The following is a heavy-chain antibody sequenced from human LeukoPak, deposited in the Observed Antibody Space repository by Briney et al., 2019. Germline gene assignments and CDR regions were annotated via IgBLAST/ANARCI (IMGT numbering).Heavy chain of an antibody. CDR3: ATRIRYSNYVGGWFDP. J-gene: IGHJ5*02. Sequence: ASVKVSCKVSGYTLTELSMHWVRQAPGKGLEWMGGFDPEDGETIYAQKFQGRVTMTEDTSTDTAYMELSSLRSEDTAAYYCATRIRYSNYVGGWFDPWGQGTLVTVSS. V-gene: IGHV1-24*01. CDR2: FDPEDGET. CDR1: GYTLTELS. D-gene: IGHD4-11*01.